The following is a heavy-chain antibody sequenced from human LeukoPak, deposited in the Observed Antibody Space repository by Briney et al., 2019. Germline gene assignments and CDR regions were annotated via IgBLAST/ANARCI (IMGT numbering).Heavy chain of an antibody. D-gene: IGHD3-10*01. J-gene: IGHJ6*02. CDR1: GFTFDDYA. CDR2: ISWNSGSI. CDR3: AKDKGDGSGSSYYYGMDV. Sequence: GGSLRLSCAASGFTFDDYAMHWVRQAPGKGLEWVSGISWNSGSIGYADSVKGRFTISRDNAKNSLYLQMNSLRAEDTALYYCAKDKGDGSGSSYYYGMDVWGQGTAVTVSS. V-gene: IGHV3-9*01.